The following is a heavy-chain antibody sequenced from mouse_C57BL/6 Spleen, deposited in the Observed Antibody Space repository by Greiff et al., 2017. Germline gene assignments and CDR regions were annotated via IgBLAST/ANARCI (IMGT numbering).Heavy chain of an antibody. D-gene: IGHD2-3*01. J-gene: IGHJ3*01. Sequence: VKQRPGQGLEWIGDIYPGSGSTNYNEKFKSKATLTVDTSSSTAYMQLSSLTSEDSAVYYCARDGSGWFAYWGQGTLVTVSA. V-gene: IGHV1-55*01. CDR3: ARDGSGWFAY. CDR2: IYPGSGST.